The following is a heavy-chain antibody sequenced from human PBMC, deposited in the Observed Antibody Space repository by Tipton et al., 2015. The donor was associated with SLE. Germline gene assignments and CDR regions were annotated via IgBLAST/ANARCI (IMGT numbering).Heavy chain of an antibody. CDR3: ATGWYYFDY. CDR1: GFTFSSYG. CDR2: IWYDGSNK. D-gene: IGHD6-19*01. J-gene: IGHJ4*02. V-gene: IGHV3-33*01. Sequence: SLRLSCAASGFTFSSYGMHWVRQAPGKGLEWVAVIWYDGSNKYYADSVKGRFTISRDNSKNTLYLQMNSLRAEDTAVYYCATGWYYFDYWGQGTLLTVSS.